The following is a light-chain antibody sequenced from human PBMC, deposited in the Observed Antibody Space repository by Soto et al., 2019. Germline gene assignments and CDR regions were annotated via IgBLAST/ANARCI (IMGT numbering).Light chain of an antibody. CDR1: QSVSSN. CDR2: GAS. J-gene: IGKJ2*01. V-gene: IGKV3-15*01. Sequence: EIVMTQSPASLSVSPGERDTLSWRASQSVSSNLAWYQQKPGQAPRLLIYGASTRATGIPARFSGSGSGTEFTLTISSLQSEDFAVYYCQQYNNWPPYTFGQGTKLEIK. CDR3: QQYNNWPPYT.